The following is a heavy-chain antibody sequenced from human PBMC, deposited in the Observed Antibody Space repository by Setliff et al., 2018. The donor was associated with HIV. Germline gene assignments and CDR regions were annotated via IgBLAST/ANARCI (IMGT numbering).Heavy chain of an antibody. CDR3: AHSSYPLLGVYQLLFDI. J-gene: IGHJ3*02. CDR2: IYGDDDK. CDR1: GFSLTTYAVG. Sequence: GSGPTLVNPTQTLTLTCTFSGFSLTTYAVGVAWIRQPPGKAPEWLALIYGDDDKRYSPSLSNRLTITKDTSKNQVVLTMTNMDPVDTATYYCAHSSYPLLGVYQLLFDIWGQGTKVTVSS. V-gene: IGHV2-5*02. D-gene: IGHD2-2*01.